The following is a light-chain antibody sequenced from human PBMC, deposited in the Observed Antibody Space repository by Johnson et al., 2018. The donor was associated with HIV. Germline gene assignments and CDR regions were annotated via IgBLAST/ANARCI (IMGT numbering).Light chain of an antibody. Sequence: HSVLTQPPSVYAAPGQKVTISCSGSSSNIGNNYVSWYQHLPGKAPKLLIYDNNKRPSGIPDRFSGSKSGTSATLGITGLQTGDEADYYCGTWDTSLSAVYVFGTGTKVTVL. J-gene: IGLJ1*01. CDR2: DNN. V-gene: IGLV1-51*01. CDR1: SSNIGNNY. CDR3: GTWDTSLSAVYV.